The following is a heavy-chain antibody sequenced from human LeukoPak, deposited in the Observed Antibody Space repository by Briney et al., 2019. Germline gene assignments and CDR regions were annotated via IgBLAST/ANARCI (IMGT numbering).Heavy chain of an antibody. D-gene: IGHD3-22*01. CDR2: IPYSGNT. CDR3: ARAGYHYDSSGYSPFDY. CDR1: GGSISSFY. Sequence: PSETLSLTCTVSGGSISSFYWSWIRQPPGKGLEWIGYIPYSGNTNYNPSLESRVTISLDIFKNQFSLKLTSVTAADTAVYYCARAGYHYDSSGYSPFDYWGQGTLVTVSS. V-gene: IGHV4-59*01. J-gene: IGHJ4*02.